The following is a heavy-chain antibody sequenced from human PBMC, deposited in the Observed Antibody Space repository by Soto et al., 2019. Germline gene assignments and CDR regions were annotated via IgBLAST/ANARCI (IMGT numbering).Heavy chain of an antibody. D-gene: IGHD2-21*01. V-gene: IGHV3-30*18. CDR1: GFSFSAHG. Sequence: GGSLRLSCAASGFSFSAHGMHWVRQAPGKGLEWVAVISYDGINKDYADSVEGRLTISRDNSKNTLYLQLDSLRIDDTGIYYCAKDGGGGYQPPNYYYYGLDVWGQGTTVTV. CDR3: AKDGGGGYQPPNYYYYGLDV. J-gene: IGHJ6*02. CDR2: ISYDGINK.